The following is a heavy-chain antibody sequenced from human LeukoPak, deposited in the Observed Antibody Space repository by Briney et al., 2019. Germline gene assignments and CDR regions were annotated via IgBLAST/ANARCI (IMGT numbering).Heavy chain of an antibody. D-gene: IGHD5-18*01. CDR1: GFTFSSYA. CDR3: ARDHPTSGYSYGRHFDY. J-gene: IGHJ4*02. CDR2: ISGSGGST. Sequence: PGGSLRLSCAASGFTFSSYAMSWVRQAPGKGLEWVSAISGSGGSTYYADSVKGRFTISRDNAKNSLYLQMNSLRAEDTAVYYCARDHPTSGYSYGRHFDYWGQGTLVTVSS. V-gene: IGHV3-23*01.